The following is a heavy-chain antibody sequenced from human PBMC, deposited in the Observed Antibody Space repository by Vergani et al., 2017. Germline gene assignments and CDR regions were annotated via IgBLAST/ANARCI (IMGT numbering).Heavy chain of an antibody. CDR2: IYPSGNT. CDR3: ARVMYRDEASTGYRLEGMDI. V-gene: IGHV4-38-2*01. Sequence: QVQLQESGPGLVKPSETLSLTCAVSGYSINSDFYWGWIRQPPGKGLEWIATIYPSGNTYYNPSLNSRLTMSVDTSKNQFSLKLNSMTAADTAVYFCARVMYRDEASTGYRLEGMDIWGQGTTVTISS. J-gene: IGHJ6*02. CDR1: GYSINSDFY. D-gene: IGHD3-9*01.